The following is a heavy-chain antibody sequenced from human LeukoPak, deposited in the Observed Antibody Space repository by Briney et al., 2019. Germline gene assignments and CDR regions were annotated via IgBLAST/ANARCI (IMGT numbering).Heavy chain of an antibody. D-gene: IGHD1-26*01. J-gene: IGHJ4*02. V-gene: IGHV3-23*01. CDR2: VSGSGGST. CDR3: AKEFSGSYGY. CDR1: GGSFSGYY. Sequence: PSETLSLTCAVYGGSFSGYYWSWVRQAPGKGLEWVSAVSGSGGSTYYADSVKGRFTISRDNSKNTLYLQMNSLRAEDTAVYYCAKEFSGSYGYWGQGTLVTVSS.